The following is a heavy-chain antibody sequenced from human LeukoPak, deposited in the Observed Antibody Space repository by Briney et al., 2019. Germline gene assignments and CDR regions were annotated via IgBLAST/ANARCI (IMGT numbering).Heavy chain of an antibody. J-gene: IGHJ5*02. V-gene: IGHV4-4*07. Sequence: SETLSLTCTVSGGSISSYYWSWIRQPAGKGLEWIGRIYTSGSTNYNPSLKSRVTISVDNSKNQFSLKLSSVTAADTAVYYCARGRGSGSSLNWFDPWGQGTLVTVSS. CDR3: ARGRGSGSSLNWFDP. D-gene: IGHD3-10*01. CDR2: IYTSGST. CDR1: GGSISSYY.